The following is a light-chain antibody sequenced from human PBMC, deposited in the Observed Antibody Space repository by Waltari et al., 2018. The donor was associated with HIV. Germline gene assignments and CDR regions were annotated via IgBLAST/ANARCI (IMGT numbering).Light chain of an antibody. V-gene: IGKV1-27*01. Sequence: DIQMSQVPPSLSASVGDRVTITCRASRDISNDLAWYQQKPGEVPKLLIYASSSLRSEVPSRFRGSGSGTDFTLTINGLQPEDVASYYCQNYDSAPVAFGQGTRLEI. CDR1: RDISND. CDR2: ASS. J-gene: IGKJ5*01. CDR3: QNYDSAPVA.